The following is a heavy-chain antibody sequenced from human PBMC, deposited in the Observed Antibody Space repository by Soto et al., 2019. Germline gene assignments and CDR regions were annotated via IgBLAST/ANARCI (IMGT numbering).Heavy chain of an antibody. CDR2: IIPIFGTA. Sequence: QVQLVQSGAEVQKPGSSVKVSCKASGGTFSSYAISWVRQAPGQGLEWMGGIIPIFGTANYAQKFQGRVTITADESTSTAYMELSSLRSEDTAVYYCAREPYYYDSSGDAGFYWGQGTLVTVSS. CDR3: AREPYYYDSSGDAGFY. J-gene: IGHJ4*02. D-gene: IGHD3-22*01. CDR1: GGTFSSYA. V-gene: IGHV1-69*01.